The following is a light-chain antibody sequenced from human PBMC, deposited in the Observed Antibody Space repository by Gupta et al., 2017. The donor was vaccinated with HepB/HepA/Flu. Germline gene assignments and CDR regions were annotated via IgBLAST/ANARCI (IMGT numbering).Light chain of an antibody. CDR1: NSDVGAYNY. Sequence: QSALTQTSSVSGSPGPSITISCTGTNSDVGAYNYVSWYQQHPGKVPKLMIYDVTYRPSGVSSRFSGSKSGNTASLTISGLQDEDEGDYFCKSYAGSNIWVFGGGTKLTVL. J-gene: IGLJ3*02. V-gene: IGLV2-14*01. CDR3: KSYAGSNIWV. CDR2: DVT.